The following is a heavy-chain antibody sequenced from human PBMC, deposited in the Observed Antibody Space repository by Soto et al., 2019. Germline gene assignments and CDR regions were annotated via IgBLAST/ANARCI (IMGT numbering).Heavy chain of an antibody. J-gene: IGHJ4*02. CDR2: ISPYNGHT. D-gene: IGHD5-12*01. CDR3: ARDHPFIVATMSIDF. CDR1: GYTFTNYG. V-gene: IGHV1-18*01. Sequence: QVQMAQSGGEVKKLGASLKVSCKAFGYTFTNYGISWVLQAPGQGLEWMGWISPYNGHTNSAQKFQDRMSMTTDTSTATAYMELRSLRTDDTAVYYCARDHPFIVATMSIDFWGQGTLVSVSS.